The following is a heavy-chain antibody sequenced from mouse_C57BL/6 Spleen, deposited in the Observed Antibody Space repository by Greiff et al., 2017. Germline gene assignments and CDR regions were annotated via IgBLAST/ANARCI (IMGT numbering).Heavy chain of an antibody. J-gene: IGHJ2*01. CDR1: GYTFTDYY. CDR3: ARSTGPNFDY. V-gene: IGHV1-76*01. D-gene: IGHD4-1*02. Sequence: QVQLQQSGAELVRPGASVKLSCKASGYTFTDYYINWVKQRPGQGLEWIARIYPGSGNTYYNEKFKGKATLTAEKSSSTAYMQLSSLTSEDSAVYFCARSTGPNFDYWGQGTTLTVSS. CDR2: IYPGSGNT.